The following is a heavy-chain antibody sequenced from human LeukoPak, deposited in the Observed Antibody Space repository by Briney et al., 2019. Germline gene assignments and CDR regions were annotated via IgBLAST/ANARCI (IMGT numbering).Heavy chain of an antibody. CDR2: IYPGDSDT. Sequence: GESLKISCKGSGYSFTSYWIGWVRQMPGKGLEWMGIIYPGDSDTRYSPPFQGQVTISADKSISTAYLQWRSLKASDTAMYYCARIPGYSYGYLYYYYMDVWGKGTTVTVSS. CDR1: GYSFTSYW. CDR3: ARIPGYSYGYLYYYYMDV. V-gene: IGHV5-51*01. J-gene: IGHJ6*03. D-gene: IGHD5-18*01.